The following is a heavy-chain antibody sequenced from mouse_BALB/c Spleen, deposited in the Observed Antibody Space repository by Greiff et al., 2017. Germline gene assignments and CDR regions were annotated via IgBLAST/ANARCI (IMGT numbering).Heavy chain of an antibody. CDR3: ARGGKNGDY. CDR1: GYTFTSYV. J-gene: IGHJ2*01. CDR2: INPYNDGT. V-gene: IGHV1-14*01. Sequence: EVQRVESGPELVKPGASVKMSCKASGYTFTSYVMHWVKQKPGQGLEWIGYINPYNDGTKYNEKFKGKATLTSDKSSSTAYMELSSLTSEDSAVYYCARGGKNGDYWGQGTTLTVSS.